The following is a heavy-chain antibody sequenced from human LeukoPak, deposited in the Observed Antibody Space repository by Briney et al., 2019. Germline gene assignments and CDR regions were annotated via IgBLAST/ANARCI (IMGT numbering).Heavy chain of an antibody. D-gene: IGHD5-24*01. V-gene: IGHV3-23*01. CDR2: VSNSGGSR. CDR1: GFTFSDFA. Sequence: GGSLRLSCAASGFTFSDFAMAWVRQAPGKGLEWVSTVSNSGGSRYHADSVKGRFTVSRDNSQNTLFLQMNSLRGEDTAVYYCEKDGLSGYNFDYWGQGTLVSVSS. CDR3: EKDGLSGYNFDY. J-gene: IGHJ4*02.